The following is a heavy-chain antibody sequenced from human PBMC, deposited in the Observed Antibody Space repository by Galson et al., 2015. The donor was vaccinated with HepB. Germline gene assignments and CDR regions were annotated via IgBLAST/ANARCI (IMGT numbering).Heavy chain of an antibody. J-gene: IGHJ6*02. V-gene: IGHV1-18*04. D-gene: IGHD6-13*01. CDR3: ARDQGIAAAGTNYYYYGMDV. Sequence: SVKVSCKASGYTFTSYGISWVRQAPGQGLEWMRWISAYNGNTNYAQKLQGRVAMTTDTSTSTAYMELRSLRSDDTAVYYCARDQGIAAAGTNYYYYGMDVWGQGTTVTVSS. CDR1: GYTFTSYG. CDR2: ISAYNGNT.